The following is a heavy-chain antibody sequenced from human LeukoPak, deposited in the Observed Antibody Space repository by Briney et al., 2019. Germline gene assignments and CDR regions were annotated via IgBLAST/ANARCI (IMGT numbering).Heavy chain of an antibody. CDR1: GYSISSGYY. D-gene: IGHD3-22*01. V-gene: IGHV4-38-2*01. CDR2: IYHSGST. Sequence: SETLSLTCAVSGYSISSGYYWGWIRQPPGKGLEWIGSIYHSGSTYCNPSLKSRVTISVDTSKNQFSLKLNSVTAADTAVYYCARHKYYDSSFDYWGQGTLVTVSS. J-gene: IGHJ4*02. CDR3: ARHKYYDSSFDY.